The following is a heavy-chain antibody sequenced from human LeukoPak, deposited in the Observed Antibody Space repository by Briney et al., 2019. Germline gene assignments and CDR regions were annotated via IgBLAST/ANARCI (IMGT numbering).Heavy chain of an antibody. J-gene: IGHJ4*02. CDR2: IRYDGSNK. Sequence: GGSLRLSCAASGFTFCSYGLHWVRQAPGKGLEWVAFIRYDGSNKYYANSVKGRFTISRDNSKNTLYLQMNSLRAEDTAVYSCAKERGFLYGYFDYWGQGTLVTVSS. CDR3: AKERGFLYGYFDY. D-gene: IGHD2-2*02. CDR1: GFTFCSYG. V-gene: IGHV3-30*02.